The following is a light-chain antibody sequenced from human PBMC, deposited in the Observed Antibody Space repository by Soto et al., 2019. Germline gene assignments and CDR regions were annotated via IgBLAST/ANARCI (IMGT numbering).Light chain of an antibody. CDR3: QQLNTFPRT. V-gene: IGKV1-9*01. CDR1: QGISSY. J-gene: IGKJ1*01. Sequence: DIQLTQSPSFLYAFVGDRVTITCRASQGISSYLAWYQQRPGRAPRFLIHAATTLQSGVPSRFSASGSGTGFTLTISSLQPEDHATYYCQQLNTFPRTFGQGTKVEI. CDR2: AAT.